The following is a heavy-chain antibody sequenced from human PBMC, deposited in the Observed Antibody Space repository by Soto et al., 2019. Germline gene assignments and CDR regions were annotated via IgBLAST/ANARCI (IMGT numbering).Heavy chain of an antibody. V-gene: IGHV4-30-2*01. CDR2: INHSGST. Sequence: PSETLSLTCAVSGGSISSGGYSWSWIRQPPGKGLEWIGEINHSGSTNYNPSLKSRVTISVDTSKNQFSLKLSSVTAADTAVYYCARVSGIYYYGMDVWGQGTTVTVSS. J-gene: IGHJ6*02. CDR1: GGSISSGGYS. D-gene: IGHD3-10*01. CDR3: ARVSGIYYYGMDV.